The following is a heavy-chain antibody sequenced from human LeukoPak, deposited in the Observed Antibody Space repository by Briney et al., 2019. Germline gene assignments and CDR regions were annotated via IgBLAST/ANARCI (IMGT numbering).Heavy chain of an antibody. CDR2: IKEDGSEK. CDR3: ARGGSSSSGNFDY. CDR1: GFTFSSYW. D-gene: IGHD6-6*01. Sequence: PGGSLRLSCAASGFTFSSYWMNWVRQAPGKGLEWVANIKEDGSEKYYVDSVKGRFTISRDNAKNSLNLQMNSLRAEDTAVYYCARGGSSSSGNFDYWGQGTLVAVSS. V-gene: IGHV3-7*02. J-gene: IGHJ4*02.